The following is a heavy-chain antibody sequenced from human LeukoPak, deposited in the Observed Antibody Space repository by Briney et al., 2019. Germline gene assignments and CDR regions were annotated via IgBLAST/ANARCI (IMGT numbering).Heavy chain of an antibody. D-gene: IGHD6-19*01. Sequence: SETLSLTCAVYGGSFSGYYWSWIRQPPGKGLEWIGEINHSGSTNYNPSLKSRVTISVDTSKNQFSLKLSPVTAADTAVYYCARFRSSGWQYYFDQWGQGTLVSVS. CDR1: GGSFSGYY. CDR3: ARFRSSGWQYYFDQ. V-gene: IGHV4-34*01. CDR2: INHSGST. J-gene: IGHJ4*02.